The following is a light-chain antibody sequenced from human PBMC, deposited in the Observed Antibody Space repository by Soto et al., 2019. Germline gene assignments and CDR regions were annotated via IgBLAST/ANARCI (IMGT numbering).Light chain of an antibody. CDR2: VGTGGIVG. Sequence: QLVLTQPPSASASLGASVTLTCTLSSGYRNYEVDWYQQRPEKGPRFVMRVGTGGIVGSKGDGIPDRFSVLGSGLNRYLTIRNIQEEDESDYHCGAEHGSGSNFVYVFGTGTKVTVL. J-gene: IGLJ1*01. CDR1: SGYRNYE. V-gene: IGLV9-49*01. CDR3: GAEHGSGSNFVYV.